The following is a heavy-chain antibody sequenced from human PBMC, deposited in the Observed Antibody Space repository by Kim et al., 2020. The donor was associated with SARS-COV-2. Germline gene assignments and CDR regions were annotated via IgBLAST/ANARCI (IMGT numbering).Heavy chain of an antibody. J-gene: IGHJ4*02. V-gene: IGHV1-2*02. D-gene: IGHD3-3*01. CDR2: INPNSGGT. Sequence: ASVKVSCKASGYTFTGYYMHWVRQAPGQGLEWMGWINPNSGGTNYAQKFQGRVTMTRDTSISTAYMELSTLRSDDTAVYYCARGKIRGGYYIPWVPFDYWGQGTLVTVSS. CDR3: ARGKIRGGYYIPWVPFDY. CDR1: GYTFTGYY.